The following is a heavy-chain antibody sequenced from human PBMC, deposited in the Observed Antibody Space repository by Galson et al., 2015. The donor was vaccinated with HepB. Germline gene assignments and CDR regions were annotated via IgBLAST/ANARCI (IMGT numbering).Heavy chain of an antibody. V-gene: IGHV3-30*04. CDR3: ARDRLSSSPYYFDY. D-gene: IGHD6-19*01. CDR1: GFTFSNYA. Sequence: SLRLSCAASGFTFSNYAMHWVRQAPGKGLEWVAVISYDGENKYYADSLKGRFIISRDNTKNTLYLQMNNLRDEDTAVYYCARDRLSSSPYYFDYWGQGTLVTVSS. J-gene: IGHJ4*02. CDR2: ISYDGENK.